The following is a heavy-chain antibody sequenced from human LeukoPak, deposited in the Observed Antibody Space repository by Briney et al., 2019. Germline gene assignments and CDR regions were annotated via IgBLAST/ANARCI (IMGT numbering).Heavy chain of an antibody. D-gene: IGHD3-22*01. V-gene: IGHV1-69*13. J-gene: IGHJ4*02. CDR2: IIPIFGTA. CDR3: AREGLTPDYYDSSGYPDY. Sequence: AASVKVSCKASGGTFSSYAISWVRQAPGQGLEWMGGIIPIFGTANYAQKFQGRVTITADESTSTAYMELSSLRSEDTAVYYCAREGLTPDYYDSSGYPDYWGQGTLVTVSS. CDR1: GGTFSSYA.